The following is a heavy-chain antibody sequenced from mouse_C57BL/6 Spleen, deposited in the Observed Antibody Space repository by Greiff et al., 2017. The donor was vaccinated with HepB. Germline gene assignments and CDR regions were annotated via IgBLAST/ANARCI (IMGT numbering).Heavy chain of an antibody. D-gene: IGHD1-1*01. CDR1: GFTFSDYG. Sequence: EVQRVESGGGLVKPGGSLKLSCAASGFTFSDYGMHWVRQAPEQGLEWVAYISSGSSTIYYADTVKGRFTISRDNAKNTLFLQLTSLRSEDTAMYYCARPTTVVYWYFDVWGTGTTVTVSS. J-gene: IGHJ1*03. CDR3: ARPTTVVYWYFDV. CDR2: ISSGSSTI. V-gene: IGHV5-17*01.